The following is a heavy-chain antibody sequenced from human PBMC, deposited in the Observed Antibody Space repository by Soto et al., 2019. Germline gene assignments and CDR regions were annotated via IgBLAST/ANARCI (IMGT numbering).Heavy chain of an antibody. J-gene: IGHJ6*02. CDR1: GGSFSGYY. CDR3: ARERITMIVVVQVYGMDV. CDR2: INHSGST. D-gene: IGHD3-22*01. Sequence: SETLSLTCAVYGGSFSGYYWSWIRQPPGKGLEWIGEINHSGSTNYNPSLKSRVTISVDTSKNQFSLKLSSVTAADTAVYYCARERITMIVVVQVYGMDVWGQGTTVTGSS. V-gene: IGHV4-34*01.